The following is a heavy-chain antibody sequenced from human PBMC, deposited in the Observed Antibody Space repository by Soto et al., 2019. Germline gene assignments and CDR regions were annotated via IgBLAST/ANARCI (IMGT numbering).Heavy chain of an antibody. CDR1: GYTFASYE. Sequence: ASVKVSCKASGYTFASYEINWVRQATGQGLEWMGWMNPNSGNTGYAQKFQGRVTMTRNTSASTGYMELSSLRSEDTAVYYCAKDPTHDYGAYATADWGQGTRVTVAS. CDR3: AKDPTHDYGAYATAD. V-gene: IGHV1-8*01. J-gene: IGHJ4*02. CDR2: MNPNSGNT. D-gene: IGHD4-17*01.